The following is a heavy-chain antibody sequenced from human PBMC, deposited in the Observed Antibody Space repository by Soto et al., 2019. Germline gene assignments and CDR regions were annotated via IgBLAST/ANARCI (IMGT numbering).Heavy chain of an antibody. CDR1: GFTFSSYV. Sequence: EVQLLESGGGLVQPGGSLRFSCAASGFTFSSYVMSWVRQAPGKGLEWVSAISGSGGSTYYADSVKGRFTISRDNSKNTLYLQMNSLRAEDTAVYYCAKDSRGWVPRNWFDPWGQGTLVTVSS. CDR2: ISGSGGST. J-gene: IGHJ5*02. V-gene: IGHV3-23*01. D-gene: IGHD1-26*01. CDR3: AKDSRGWVPRNWFDP.